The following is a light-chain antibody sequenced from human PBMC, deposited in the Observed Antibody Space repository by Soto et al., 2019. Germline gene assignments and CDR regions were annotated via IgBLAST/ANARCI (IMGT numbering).Light chain of an antibody. V-gene: IGKV1-39*01. CDR3: QQSFNTLT. CDR1: QSISTY. CDR2: SAS. Sequence: DIQMTQSPSSLSASVGDRVTMTCRADQSISTYVSWYQHRPGKAPKLLIYSASTLQSGVPPRFSGSGSGTDFTLTISSLQPEDFATYYCQQSFNTLTFGGGTKVEIE. J-gene: IGKJ4*01.